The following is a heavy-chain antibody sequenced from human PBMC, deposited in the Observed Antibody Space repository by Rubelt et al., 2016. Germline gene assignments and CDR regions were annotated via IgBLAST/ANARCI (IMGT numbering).Heavy chain of an antibody. V-gene: IGHV1-3*01. CDR1: GYTFTNYG. D-gene: IGHD4-17*01. J-gene: IGHJ4*02. CDR3: ARANHGDYEDY. CDR2: IDAGNGDT. Sequence: QVQLVQSGAEVKKPGASVKVSCKASGYTFTNYGMHWVRQAPGQRLEWMGWIDAGNGDTKYSQKLKDRVSITRDASANTADMELSSLRSEATAVYYCARANHGDYEDYWGQGTLVTVSS.